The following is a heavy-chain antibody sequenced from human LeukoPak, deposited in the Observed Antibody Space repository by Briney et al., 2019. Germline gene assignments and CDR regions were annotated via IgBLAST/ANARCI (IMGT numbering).Heavy chain of an antibody. J-gene: IGHJ6*03. CDR2: INHSGST. CDR3: ARLGPYQLLRNYYYYYMDV. Sequence: SETLSLTCAVYGGSFSGYYWSWIRQPPGKGLEWIGEINHSGSTNYNPSLKSRVTISVDTSKNQFSLKLSSVTAADTAVYYCARLGPYQLLRNYYYYYMDVWGKGTTVTISS. V-gene: IGHV4-34*01. D-gene: IGHD2-2*01. CDR1: GGSFSGYY.